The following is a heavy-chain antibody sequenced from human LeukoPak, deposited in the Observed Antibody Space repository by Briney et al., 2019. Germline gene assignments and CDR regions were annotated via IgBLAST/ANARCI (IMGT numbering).Heavy chain of an antibody. Sequence: SETLPPPCSVSGRSHSSSTYYWPGTRQPPGRGVEWIENSNNNDTTYYNPSLKSRVTISVDTSKNQFSLELSSVTAAYTAVYYCARQAYSSNLGWFDPWGQGTLVTVSS. J-gene: IGHJ5*02. V-gene: IGHV4-39*01. CDR2: SNNNDTT. CDR3: ARQAYSSNLGWFDP. D-gene: IGHD6-13*01. CDR1: GRSHSSSTYY.